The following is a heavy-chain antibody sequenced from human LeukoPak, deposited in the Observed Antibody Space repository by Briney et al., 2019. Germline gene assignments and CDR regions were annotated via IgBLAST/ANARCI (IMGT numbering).Heavy chain of an antibody. Sequence: SETLSLTCGVSGDSITHTNYWTWVRQPPGKGLEWIGEVNLQGSTNYNPSLMGRVAIAVDTSENHISLQLTSVTAADTAVYYCARVGATYRPLDYSGQGTLVTVSS. V-gene: IGHV4-4*02. D-gene: IGHD1-26*01. CDR2: VNLQGST. J-gene: IGHJ4*02. CDR1: GDSITHTNY. CDR3: ARVGATYRPLDY.